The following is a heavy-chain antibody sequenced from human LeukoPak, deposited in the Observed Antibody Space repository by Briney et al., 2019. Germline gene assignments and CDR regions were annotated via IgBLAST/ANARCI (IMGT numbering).Heavy chain of an antibody. CDR2: ISAYNGNT. V-gene: IGHV1-18*01. CDR1: GYTFTSYD. J-gene: IGHJ4*02. D-gene: IGHD1-26*01. CDR3: ARDLGSYLDY. Sequence: ASVKVSCKASGYTFTSYDINWVRQATGQGLEWMGWISAYNGNTNYAQKLQGRVTMTTDTSTSTAYMELRSLRSDDTAVYYCARDLGSYLDYWGQGTLVTVSS.